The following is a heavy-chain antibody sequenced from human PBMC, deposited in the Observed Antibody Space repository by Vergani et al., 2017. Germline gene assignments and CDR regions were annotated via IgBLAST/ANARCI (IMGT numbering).Heavy chain of an antibody. CDR1: GDSIISRSYY. J-gene: IGHJ2*01. CDR2: IYNSGNG. D-gene: IGHD3-16*01. Sequence: QMQLQESGPGLVKASETLSLTCTVSGDSIISRSYYWGWIRQPPGKGLEWIGSIYNSGNGDSSSSLKSRVTISADTSKNQFSLRLTSVTAADTAVYYCASGKYYSDSTSHFRGGYFDVWGRSTLVTVPS. CDR3: ASGKYYSDSTSHFRGGYFDV. V-gene: IGHV4-39*01.